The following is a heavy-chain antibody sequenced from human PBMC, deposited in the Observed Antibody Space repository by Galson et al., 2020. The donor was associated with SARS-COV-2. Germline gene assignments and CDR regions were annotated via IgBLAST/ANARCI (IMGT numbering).Heavy chain of an antibody. J-gene: IGHJ4*02. CDR2: ISSKTSARTA. CDR1: GFAFNRAC. D-gene: IGHD2-21*02. V-gene: IGHV3-15*01. CDR3: TTGSLVLLTASEDH. Sequence: GGSLRLSCTASGFAFNRACVTWLRQAPGKGPECVGRISSKTSARTAEYAAPVKGRFTISRDDSKNTLYLDMSNLQAEDTAVYYGTTGSLVLLTASEDHWGQGTLVTVSS.